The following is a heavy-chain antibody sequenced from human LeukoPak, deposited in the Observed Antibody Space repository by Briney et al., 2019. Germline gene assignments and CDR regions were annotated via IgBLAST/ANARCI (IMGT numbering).Heavy chain of an antibody. V-gene: IGHV1-24*01. CDR1: GYTFTGYY. CDR3: ATIVRGGLDY. CDR2: FDPEDGET. Sequence: GASVKVSCKASGYTFTGYYMHWVRQAPGKGLEWMGGFDPEDGETIYAQKFQGRVTMTEDTSTDTAYMELSSLRSEDTAVYYCATIVRGGLDYWGQGTLVTVSS. J-gene: IGHJ4*02. D-gene: IGHD3-16*01.